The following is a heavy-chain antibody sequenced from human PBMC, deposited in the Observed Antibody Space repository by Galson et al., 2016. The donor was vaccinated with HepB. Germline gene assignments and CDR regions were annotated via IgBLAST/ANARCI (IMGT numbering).Heavy chain of an antibody. CDR1: GFTFNTFW. CDR3: ARLRSGSYYGRLDF. CDR2: IKPDGSEK. D-gene: IGHD1-26*01. V-gene: IGHV3-7*03. Sequence: SLRLSCAASGFTFNTFWMTWVRQAPGKGLEWVANIKPDGSEKSYVASVKGRFTISRDNARNSLSLQMDSLRAEDTAIYYCARLRSGSYYGRLDFWGQGALVTVSS. J-gene: IGHJ4*02.